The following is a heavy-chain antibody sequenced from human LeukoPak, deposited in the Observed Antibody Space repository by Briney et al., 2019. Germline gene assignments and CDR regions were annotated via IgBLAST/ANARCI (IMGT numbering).Heavy chain of an antibody. CDR1: GYTFTSYG. V-gene: IGHV1-18*01. Sequence: ASMKVSCKASGYTFTSYGISWVRQAPGQGLEWMGWISAYNGNTNYAQKLQGRVTMTTDTSTSTAYMELRSLRSDDTAVYYCARDLIAVAGSNYFDYWGQGTLVTVSS. CDR2: ISAYNGNT. D-gene: IGHD6-19*01. J-gene: IGHJ4*02. CDR3: ARDLIAVAGSNYFDY.